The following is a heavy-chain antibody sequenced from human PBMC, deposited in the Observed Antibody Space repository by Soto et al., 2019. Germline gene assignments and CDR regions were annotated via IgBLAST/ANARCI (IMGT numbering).Heavy chain of an antibody. D-gene: IGHD3-16*01. V-gene: IGHV3-15*07. CDR3: MTDPPKRLGPFDY. Sequence: EVQLVESGGGLVKPGGSLRLSCAASGFTFGHAWMDWVRQAPGKGLEWVGRIKSEPDGGTTDYAAPVKGRFTISRDDSKNTLYLEMKTLKIEDTAVYYCMTDPPKRLGPFDYWGQGTLVTVSS. CDR2: IKSEPDGGTT. J-gene: IGHJ4*01. CDR1: GFTFGHAW.